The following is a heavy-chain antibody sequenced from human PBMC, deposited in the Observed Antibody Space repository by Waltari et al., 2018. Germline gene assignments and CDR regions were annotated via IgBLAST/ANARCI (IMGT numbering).Heavy chain of an antibody. CDR2: IRKEGGVK. D-gene: IGHD6-19*01. CDR3: ASQIRYNSGWIPFDY. V-gene: IGHV3-7*01. CDR1: GFTYSNYW. J-gene: IGHJ4*02. Sequence: EVQLVESGGGLVQPGGSLRLSCVGSGFTYSNYWMTWVRQVPGKGLEWVATIRKEGGVKDYVDSVKGRFTISRDNARNSLFLQMSSLRVEDTAIYYCASQIRYNSGWIPFDYWGQGTLVTVSS.